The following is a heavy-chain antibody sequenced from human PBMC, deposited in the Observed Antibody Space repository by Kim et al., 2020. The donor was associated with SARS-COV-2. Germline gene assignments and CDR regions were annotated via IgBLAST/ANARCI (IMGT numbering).Heavy chain of an antibody. CDR3: ARLPIFSGRSSS. D-gene: IGHD3-10*02. CDR1: GYTFTSYD. Sequence: ASVKVSCKASGYTFTSYDINWVRQATGQGLEWMGWMNPNSGNTGYAQKFQGRVTMTRNTSISTAYMELSSLRSEDTAVYYCARLPIFSGRSSSWGQGTLVTVSS. J-gene: IGHJ4*02. V-gene: IGHV1-8*01. CDR2: MNPNSGNT.